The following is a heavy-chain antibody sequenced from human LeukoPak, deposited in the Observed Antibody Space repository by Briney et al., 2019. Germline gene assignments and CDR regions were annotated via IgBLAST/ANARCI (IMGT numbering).Heavy chain of an antibody. CDR1: GYTFTSYG. V-gene: IGHV1-18*01. D-gene: IGHD1-26*01. CDR2: ISAYNGNT. Sequence: ASVKASCKASGYTFTSYGISWVRQAPGQGLEWMGWISAYNGNTNYAQKLQGRVTMTTDTSTSTAYMELRSLRSDDTAVYYCARESGIVGAQSDAFDIWGQGTMVTVSS. J-gene: IGHJ3*02. CDR3: ARESGIVGAQSDAFDI.